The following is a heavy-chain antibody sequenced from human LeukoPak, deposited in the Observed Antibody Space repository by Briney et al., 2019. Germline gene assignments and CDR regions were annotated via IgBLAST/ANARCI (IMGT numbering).Heavy chain of an antibody. V-gene: IGHV4-59*01. Sequence: SETLSLTCAVYGGSFSSYYWSWIRQPPGKGLEWIGYIYYSGSTNYNPSLKSRVTISVDTSKNQFSLKLSSVTAADTAVYYCARLHRATGKGWFDPWGQGTLVTVSS. J-gene: IGHJ5*02. CDR3: ARLHRATGKGWFDP. CDR2: IYYSGST. CDR1: GGSFSSYY. D-gene: IGHD1-14*01.